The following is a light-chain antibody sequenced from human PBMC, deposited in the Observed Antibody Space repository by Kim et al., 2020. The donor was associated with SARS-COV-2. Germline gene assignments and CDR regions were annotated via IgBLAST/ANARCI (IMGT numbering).Light chain of an antibody. Sequence: EIVMTQSPATLSVSPGERATLSCRASQSVSSNLDWYQQKPGQAPRLLIYGASTRATGIPARFSGSGSGTEFTLTISSLQSEDFAAYYCQQYNNWTRTFGQETKLEI. J-gene: IGKJ2*01. CDR3: QQYNNWTRT. CDR2: GAS. V-gene: IGKV3-15*01. CDR1: QSVSSN.